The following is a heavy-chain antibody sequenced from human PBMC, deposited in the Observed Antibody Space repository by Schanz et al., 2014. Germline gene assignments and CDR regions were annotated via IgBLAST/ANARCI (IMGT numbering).Heavy chain of an antibody. J-gene: IGHJ6*02. D-gene: IGHD3-9*01. CDR3: ARVQDDILTGSEYYYGMDV. Sequence: QIQLEQSGAEVKKPGASVKVSCKTSGYAFSDYGITWVRQAPGQGLQWMGWISPYTGNTNYAQTLQGRITLTTDTATSTAYMELRSLRSDDTAVYYCARVQDDILTGSEYYYGMDVWGQGTTVTVSS. CDR1: GYAFSDYG. CDR2: ISPYTGNT. V-gene: IGHV1-18*01.